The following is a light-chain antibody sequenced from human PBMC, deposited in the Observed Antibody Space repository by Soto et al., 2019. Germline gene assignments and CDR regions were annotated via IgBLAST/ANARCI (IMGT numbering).Light chain of an antibody. V-gene: IGKV3-11*01. Sequence: EIVLTQSPATLSLSPGERATLSCRASQSVGSCLAWYQQKPGQAPRLLIFDASNRATGIPARFSGSGSGTDFTLTISSLQSEDFAVYYCQQYNNWPPITFGQGTRLEIK. J-gene: IGKJ5*01. CDR1: QSVGSC. CDR2: DAS. CDR3: QQYNNWPPIT.